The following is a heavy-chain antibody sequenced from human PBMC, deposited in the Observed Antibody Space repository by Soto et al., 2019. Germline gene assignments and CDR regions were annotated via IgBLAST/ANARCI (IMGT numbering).Heavy chain of an antibody. CDR1: GGTFSSNG. CDR2: VIPVHGTA. D-gene: IGHD2-8*01. CDR3: ARARYCTNGICLMPREYYGMDV. Sequence: QVQLVQSGAEVKKPGSSVKVSCKASGGTFSSNGISWVRQAPGQGLEWMGGVIPVHGTASYAQNFQGRVTMTADESTSTAYMELSSLRSEDTAVYYCARARYCTNGICLMPREYYGMDVWGQGTTVTVSS. V-gene: IGHV1-69*01. J-gene: IGHJ6*02.